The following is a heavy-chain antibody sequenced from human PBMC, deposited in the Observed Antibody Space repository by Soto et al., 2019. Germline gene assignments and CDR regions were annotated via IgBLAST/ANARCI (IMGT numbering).Heavy chain of an antibody. CDR1: GFTFSAYD. J-gene: IGHJ4*02. CDR3: AGQSSRNWNYIY. V-gene: IGHV3-48*01. CDR2: IDTRSDII. D-gene: IGHD1-7*01. Sequence: GGSLRLSCAASGFTFSAYDMNWVRQTPGKGLQWVSYIDTRSDIIYYADSVRGRFTISRDNAKNSLYLEMNSLLTEDTAVYYCAGQSSRNWNYIYWGQGSLVTVSS.